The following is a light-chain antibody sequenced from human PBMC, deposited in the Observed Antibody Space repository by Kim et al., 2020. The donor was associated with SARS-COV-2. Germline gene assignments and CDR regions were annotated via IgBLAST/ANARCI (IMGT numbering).Light chain of an antibody. V-gene: IGLV2-14*03. CDR3: SSYTTSDTLV. CDR2: DVS. J-gene: IGLJ2*01. CDR1: SSGVGGYNY. Sequence: GQSRTLSCTGTSSGVGGYNYVSWYQQHPGKAPRLMIYDVSKRPSGVSYRFSGSKSGNTASLTISGLQAEDEADYYCSSYTTSDTLVFGGGTQLTVL.